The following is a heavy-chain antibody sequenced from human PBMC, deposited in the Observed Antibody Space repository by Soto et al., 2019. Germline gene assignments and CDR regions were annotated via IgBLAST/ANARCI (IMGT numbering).Heavy chain of an antibody. CDR2: IKNSAGT. V-gene: IGHV3-66*01. Sequence: DVPLVESGGDLVQPGGSLRLSCAASGFTVSNSFMSWVRQAPGEGLEWVSIIKNSAGTDYADSVRGRFIISTDNSKNTVYLQMNSLRVEDTAVYYCVRDFLGVTASWVGFDIWGQGTKVTVSS. CDR3: VRDFLGVTASWVGFDI. J-gene: IGHJ3*02. CDR1: GFTVSNSF. D-gene: IGHD2-21*02.